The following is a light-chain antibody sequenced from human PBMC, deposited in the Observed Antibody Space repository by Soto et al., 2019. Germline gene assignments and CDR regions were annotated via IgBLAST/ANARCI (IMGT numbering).Light chain of an antibody. V-gene: IGKV3-15*01. CDR2: GVS. CDR3: QQDYDRPYT. J-gene: IGKJ2*01. CDR1: QSISSD. Sequence: EIKMTQSPDTLSVSPGERATVSCRASQSISSDFAWFQLKPGQAPRLLIYGVSTRAPDVPDRFSGSGSGTEFTLTISRLQSEDFAVYYCQQDYDRPYTFGQGTKLEIK.